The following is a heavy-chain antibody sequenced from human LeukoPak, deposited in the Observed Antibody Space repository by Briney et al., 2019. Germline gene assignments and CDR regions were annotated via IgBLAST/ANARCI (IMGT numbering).Heavy chain of an antibody. Sequence: GASVKVSCKASGYTFTGYYMHWVRQAPGQGLEWMGWMNPNSGNTGYAQKFQGRVTMTRNTSISTAYMELSGLRSEDTAVYYCARGLLVDPEDYWGQGTLVTVSS. CDR2: MNPNSGNT. J-gene: IGHJ4*02. D-gene: IGHD3-3*01. CDR1: GYTFTGYY. V-gene: IGHV1-8*02. CDR3: ARGLLVDPEDY.